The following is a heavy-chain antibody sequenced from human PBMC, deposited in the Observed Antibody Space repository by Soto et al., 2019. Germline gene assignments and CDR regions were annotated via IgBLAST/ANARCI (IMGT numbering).Heavy chain of an antibody. Sequence: RWSLRLSCAASGFTFTSYSMNWVRQAPGKGLEWVSSISSTTNYIYYGDSMKGRFTISRDNAKNSLYLEMNSLRAEDTAVYYCARESEDLTSNFDYWGQGTLVTVSS. CDR1: GFTFTSYS. J-gene: IGHJ4*02. V-gene: IGHV3-21*06. CDR2: ISSTTNYI. CDR3: ARESEDLTSNFDY.